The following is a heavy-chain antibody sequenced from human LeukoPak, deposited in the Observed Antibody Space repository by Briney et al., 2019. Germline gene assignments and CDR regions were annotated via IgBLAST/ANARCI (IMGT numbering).Heavy chain of an antibody. CDR2: IYYSGNT. CDR1: GGSISSSSYY. J-gene: IGHJ4*02. V-gene: IGHV4-39*07. D-gene: IGHD3-10*01. Sequence: SETLSLTCTVSGGSISSSSYYWGWIRQPPGKGLEWIGSIYYSGNTYYNPSLKSRVTISVDTSKNQFSLKLSSVTAADTAVYYCARKDYYGSGRADFWGQGTLVTVSS. CDR3: ARKDYYGSGRADF.